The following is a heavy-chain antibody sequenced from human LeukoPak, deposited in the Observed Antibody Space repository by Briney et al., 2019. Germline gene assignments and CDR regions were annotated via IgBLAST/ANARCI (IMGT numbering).Heavy chain of an antibody. Sequence: GESLKISCKGSGYSFTSYWIGWVRQMPGKGLEWMGIIYPGDSDTRYSPSFQGQVTISADKSVSTAYLQWSSLKASDTAMYYCARLWYSSSSGSSWFDPWGQGTLVTVSS. V-gene: IGHV5-51*01. CDR3: ARLWYSSSSGSSWFDP. D-gene: IGHD6-6*01. CDR2: IYPGDSDT. CDR1: GYSFTSYW. J-gene: IGHJ5*02.